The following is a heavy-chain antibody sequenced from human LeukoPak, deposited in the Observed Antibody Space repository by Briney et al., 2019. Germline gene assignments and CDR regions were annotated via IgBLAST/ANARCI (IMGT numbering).Heavy chain of an antibody. V-gene: IGHV1-3*01. D-gene: IGHD4-17*01. CDR3: ARVKGYGDYLFDY. CDR2: INAGNGNT. J-gene: IGHJ4*02. CDR1: GYTFTSYA. Sequence: GASVKVSCKASGYTFTSYAMHWVRQAPGQRLEWMGWINAGNGNTKYSQKFQGRVTITRDTSASTAYMELSSLRSEDTAVYYCARVKGYGDYLFDYWGQGTLVTVSS.